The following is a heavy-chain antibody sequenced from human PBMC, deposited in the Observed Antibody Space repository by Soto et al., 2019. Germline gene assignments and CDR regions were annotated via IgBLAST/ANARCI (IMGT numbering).Heavy chain of an antibody. CDR3: AKMGGSGWADSYYYYYGMDV. D-gene: IGHD6-19*01. J-gene: IGHJ6*02. CDR2: ISGSGGST. Sequence: TGGSLRLSCAASGFTFSSYAMSWVRQAPGKGLEWVSAISGSGGSTYYADSVKGRFTISRDNSKNTLYLQMNSLRAEDTAVYYCAKMGGSGWADSYYYYYGMDVWGQGTTVTVSS. V-gene: IGHV3-23*01. CDR1: GFTFSSYA.